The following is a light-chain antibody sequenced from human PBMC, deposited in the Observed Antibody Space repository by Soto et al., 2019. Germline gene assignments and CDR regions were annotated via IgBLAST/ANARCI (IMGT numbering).Light chain of an antibody. CDR2: GNS. Sequence: QPVLTQPPSVSGAPGQRVTISCTGSSSNIGAGYDVHWYQQLPGTAPKLLIYGNSNRPSGVPDRFSGSKSGTSASLAITGLQAEDEADYYCQSYDSSLSEVFGTGTKLIVL. CDR1: SSNIGAGYD. J-gene: IGLJ1*01. V-gene: IGLV1-40*01. CDR3: QSYDSSLSEV.